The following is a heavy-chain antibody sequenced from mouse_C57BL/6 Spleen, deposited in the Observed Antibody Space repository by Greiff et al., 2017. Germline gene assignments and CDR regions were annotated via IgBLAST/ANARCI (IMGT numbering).Heavy chain of an antibody. CDR2: FHPYNDDT. V-gene: IGHV1-47*01. J-gene: IGHJ4*01. Sequence: QVQLKESGAELVKPGASVKMSCKASGYTFTTYPIEWMKQHHGKSLEWIGNFHPYNDDTKYNEKFKGKATLTVEKSSSTVYLELSRLTSDDSAVYYCARSDPGTRGAMDYWGQGTSVTVSS. CDR1: GYTFTTYP. CDR3: ARSDPGTRGAMDY. D-gene: IGHD4-1*01.